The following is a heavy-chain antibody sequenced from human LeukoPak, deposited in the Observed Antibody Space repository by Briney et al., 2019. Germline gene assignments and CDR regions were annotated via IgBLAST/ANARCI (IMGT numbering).Heavy chain of an antibody. CDR2: IYYSGST. CDR3: ARDSYYYDSSGYSHRAFDY. CDR1: GGSISSGGYY. D-gene: IGHD3-22*01. V-gene: IGHV4-31*03. J-gene: IGHJ4*02. Sequence: PSETLSLTCTVSGGSISSGGYYWSWIRQHPGKGLEWIGYIYYSGSTYYNPSLKSRVTISVDTSKNQFSLKLSSVTAADTAVYYCARDSYYYDSSGYSHRAFDYWGQGTLVTVSS.